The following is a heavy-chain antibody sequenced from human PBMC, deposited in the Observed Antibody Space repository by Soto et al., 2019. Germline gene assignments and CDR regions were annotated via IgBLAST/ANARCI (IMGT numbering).Heavy chain of an antibody. V-gene: IGHV3-53*01. Sequence: GGSLRLSCAISGFSVSSNYLSWVRQAPGKGLEWVSVHYSGGSTYYADSVQGRFTISRDKSNNTLYLQMRRVRAEDTAVYFCARHRHPRGTVGATSPLDPWGQGTRVTVSS. CDR3: ARHRHPRGTVGATSPLDP. CDR2: HYSGGST. D-gene: IGHD1-26*01. CDR1: GFSVSSNY. J-gene: IGHJ5*02.